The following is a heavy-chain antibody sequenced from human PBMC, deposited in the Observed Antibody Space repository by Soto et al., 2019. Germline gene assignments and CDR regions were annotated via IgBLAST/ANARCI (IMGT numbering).Heavy chain of an antibody. J-gene: IGHJ5*02. V-gene: IGHV1-2*04. CDR1: GYTFTGYY. D-gene: IGHD6-13*01. Sequence: ASVKVSCKASGYTFTGYYMHWVRQAPGQGLEWMGWINPNSGGTNYAQKFQGWVTMTRDTSISTAYMELSRLRSGDTAVYYCARDPAATYSSSWYALGWFDPWGQGTLVTVSS. CDR3: ARDPAATYSSSWYALGWFDP. CDR2: INPNSGGT.